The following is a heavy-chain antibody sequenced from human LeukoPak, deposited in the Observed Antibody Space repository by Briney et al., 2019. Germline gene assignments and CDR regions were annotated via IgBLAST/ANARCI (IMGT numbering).Heavy chain of an antibody. D-gene: IGHD2-2*01. V-gene: IGHV1-69*04. CDR1: GGTFSSYA. J-gene: IGHJ3*02. CDR3: ARDSADSSSTEDAFDI. Sequence: GSSVKVSRKASGGTFSSYAISWVRQAPGQGLEWMGRIIPIFGIANYAQKFQGRVTITADKSTSTAYMELSSLRSEDTAVYYCARDSADSSSTEDAFDIWGQGTMVTVSS. CDR2: IIPIFGIA.